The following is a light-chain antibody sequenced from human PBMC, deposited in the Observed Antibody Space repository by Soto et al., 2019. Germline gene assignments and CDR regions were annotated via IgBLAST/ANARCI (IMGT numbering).Light chain of an antibody. V-gene: IGKV1-39*01. J-gene: IGKJ5*01. Sequence: DIQMTQSPSSLSASVGDRVTITCRASQSISSYLNWYQQKPGKAPKLLIYAASSLQSGVPSRFSGSGSGTDFTLTISSLQPEDFATYSCQQNYSTPHTFGQGTRLEIK. CDR1: QSISSY. CDR3: QQNYSTPHT. CDR2: AAS.